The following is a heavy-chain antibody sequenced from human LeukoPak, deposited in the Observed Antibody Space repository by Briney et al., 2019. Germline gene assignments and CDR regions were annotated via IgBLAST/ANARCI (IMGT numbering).Heavy chain of an antibody. CDR2: ISWNSGSI. Sequence: GGSLRLSCAASGFTFDDYAMHRVRQAPGKGLEWVSGISWNSGSIGYADSVKGRFTISRDNAKNSLYLQMNSLRAEDTALYYCAKDIGSGSYYIWGQFDYWGQGTLVTVSS. CDR3: AKDIGSGSYYIWGQFDY. V-gene: IGHV3-9*01. CDR1: GFTFDDYA. J-gene: IGHJ4*02. D-gene: IGHD1-26*01.